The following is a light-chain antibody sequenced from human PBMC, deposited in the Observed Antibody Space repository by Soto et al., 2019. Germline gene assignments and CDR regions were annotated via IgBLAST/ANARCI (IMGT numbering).Light chain of an antibody. CDR3: SSYTSSSGYV. Sequence: QSALTQPASVSGSPGQSITISCTGPSSDVGGYNYVSWYQQHPGKAPKLMIYDVSNRPSGVSNRFSGSKSGNTASLTISGLQAEDEADYYCSSYTSSSGYVLGTGTKVTVL. CDR1: SSDVGGYNY. J-gene: IGLJ1*01. CDR2: DVS. V-gene: IGLV2-14*01.